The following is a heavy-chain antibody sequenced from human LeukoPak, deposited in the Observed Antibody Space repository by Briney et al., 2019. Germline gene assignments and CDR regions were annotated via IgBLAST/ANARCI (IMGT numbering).Heavy chain of an antibody. Sequence: GGSLRLSCAASGFTFSSYGMHGVRQAPGKGLGGGAFIRYDGSNKYYADSVKGRFTISRDNSKNTLYLQMNSLRAEDTAVYYCAKSSYSSSWSTFDPWGQGTLVTVSS. CDR3: AKSSYSSSWSTFDP. J-gene: IGHJ5*02. CDR1: GFTFSSYG. V-gene: IGHV3-30*02. CDR2: IRYDGSNK. D-gene: IGHD6-13*01.